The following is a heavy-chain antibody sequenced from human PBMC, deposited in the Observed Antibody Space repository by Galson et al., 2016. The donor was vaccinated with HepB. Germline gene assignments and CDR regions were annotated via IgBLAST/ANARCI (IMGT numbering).Heavy chain of an antibody. D-gene: IGHD2/OR15-2a*01. Sequence: SLILSCAASGFNFNTYRMHWVRQAPGKGLEWVAADSVHGGRKFYAAVVKGRFTISRDSAKNMLFLQMSSLRDDDTAVYFCARRHEYCPPVGCSVDYWGQGTLVSVSS. J-gene: IGHJ4*02. V-gene: IGHV3-30*03. CDR3: ARRHEYCPPVGCSVDY. CDR2: DSVHGGRK. CDR1: GFNFNTYR.